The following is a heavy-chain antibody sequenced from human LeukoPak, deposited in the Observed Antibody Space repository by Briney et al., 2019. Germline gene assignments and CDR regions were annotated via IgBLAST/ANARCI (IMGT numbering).Heavy chain of an antibody. Sequence: SETLSLTCNVSGGSINYYWNWIRQAPGKRLERLGYIHYNGVTDYNPSLGSRVRMSVDTSNNYFSLRLTSVTAADTAVYYCARDRRHRGGYLDLWGRGTPVTVSS. J-gene: IGHJ2*01. D-gene: IGHD3-16*01. CDR3: ARDRRHRGGYLDL. CDR1: GGSINYY. V-gene: IGHV4-59*01. CDR2: IHYNGVT.